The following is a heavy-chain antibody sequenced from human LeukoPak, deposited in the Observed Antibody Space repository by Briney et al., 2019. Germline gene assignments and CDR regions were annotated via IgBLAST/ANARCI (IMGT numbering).Heavy chain of an antibody. J-gene: IGHJ2*01. CDR3: ARAKPADFDL. Sequence: PGGSLRLSCAASGFTFSSYGMHWVRQAPGKGLVWVSRVKEDGRETNYADSVKGRFTLSRDNAKNTVYLQMNNLRAEGTAIYHCARAKPADFDLWGRGTLVTVSS. CDR2: VKEDGRET. V-gene: IGHV3-74*01. CDR1: GFTFSSYG.